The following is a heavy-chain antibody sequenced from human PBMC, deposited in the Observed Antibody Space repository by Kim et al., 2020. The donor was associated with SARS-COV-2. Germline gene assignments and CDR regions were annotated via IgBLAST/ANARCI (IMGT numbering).Heavy chain of an antibody. V-gene: IGHV3-9*01. J-gene: IGHJ4*01. CDR2: ISWNSGSI. CDR3: AKDKRIAAAGPGNFDY. Sequence: GGSLRLSCAASGFTFDDYAMHWVRQAPGKGLEWVSGISWNSGSIGYADSVKGRFTISSDNAKNSLYLQMYSLSAEDTALYYCAKDKRIAAAGPGNFDYWG. D-gene: IGHD6-13*01. CDR1: GFTFDDYA.